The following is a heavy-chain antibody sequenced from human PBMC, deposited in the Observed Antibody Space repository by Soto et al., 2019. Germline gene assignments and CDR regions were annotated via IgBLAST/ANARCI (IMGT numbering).Heavy chain of an antibody. V-gene: IGHV1-18*01. CDR3: ARAPELTYYYDSSGYYYPY. J-gene: IGHJ4*02. CDR2: ISAYNGNT. D-gene: IGHD3-22*01. Sequence: ASVKVSCKASGYTFTSYGISWVRQAPGQGLEWMGWISAYNGNTNYAQKLQGRVTMTTDTSTGTAYMELRSLRSDDTAVYYCARAPELTYYYDSSGYYYPYWGQGTLVTVSS. CDR1: GYTFTSYG.